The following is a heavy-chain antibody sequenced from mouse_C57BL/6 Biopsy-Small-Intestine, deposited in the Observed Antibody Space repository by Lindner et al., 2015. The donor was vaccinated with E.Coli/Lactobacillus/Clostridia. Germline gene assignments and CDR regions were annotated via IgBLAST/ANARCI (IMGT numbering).Heavy chain of an antibody. CDR2: IYPGDGDT. D-gene: IGHD2-4*01. V-gene: IGHV1-82*01. CDR1: GYAFSSSW. CDR3: ARAGDYDGGRFDY. Sequence: VQLQESGPELVKPGASVKISCKASGYAFSSSWMNWVKQRPGKGLEWIGRIYPGDGDTNHNGKFKDKATLTADRSSSTAYMQLSSLTYEDSAVYYCARAGDYDGGRFDYWGQGTTLTVSS. J-gene: IGHJ2*01.